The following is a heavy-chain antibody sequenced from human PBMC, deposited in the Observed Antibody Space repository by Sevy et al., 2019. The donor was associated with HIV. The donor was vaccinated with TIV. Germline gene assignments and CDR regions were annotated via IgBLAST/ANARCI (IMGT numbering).Heavy chain of an antibody. CDR1: GGSFNGYY. D-gene: IGHD2-15*01. CDR2: INHSGST. V-gene: IGHV4-34*01. Sequence: SETLSLTCAVYGGSFNGYYWSWIRQPPGKGLEWIGEINHSGSTNYNPSLKSRVTISVDTSKNQFSLKLSSVTAADTAVYYCARRYGGNYYYYYGMDVWGQGTTVTVSS. J-gene: IGHJ6*02. CDR3: ARRYGGNYYYYYGMDV.